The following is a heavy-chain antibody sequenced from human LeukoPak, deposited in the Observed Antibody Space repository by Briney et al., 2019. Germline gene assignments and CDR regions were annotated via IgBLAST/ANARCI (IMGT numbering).Heavy chain of an antibody. CDR2: MNPNSGNT. Sequence: GASVKVSCKASGYTFTSYDINWVRQATGQGLEWMGWMNPNSGNTGYAQKFQGRVTITRNTSMSTAYMELSSLRSEDTAVYYCARVPAPRFRDFWSGYGDYYMDVWGKGTTVTVSS. V-gene: IGHV1-8*03. CDR3: ARVPAPRFRDFWSGYGDYYMDV. J-gene: IGHJ6*03. D-gene: IGHD3-3*01. CDR1: GYTFTSYD.